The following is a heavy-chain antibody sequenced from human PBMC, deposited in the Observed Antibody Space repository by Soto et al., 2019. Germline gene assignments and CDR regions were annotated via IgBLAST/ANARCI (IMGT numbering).Heavy chain of an antibody. CDR1: GGTFSSYA. Sequence: QVQLVQSGAEVKKPGSSVKVSCKASGGTFSSYAISWVRQAPGQGLEWMGGIIPMFGTADYAQKFQGRVTSTADESTSTAYMELSSLRSEDTAVYYCASQHGSGSSYYYGMDVWGQGTTVTVSS. V-gene: IGHV1-69*12. D-gene: IGHD3-10*01. CDR2: IIPMFGTA. CDR3: ASQHGSGSSYYYGMDV. J-gene: IGHJ6*02.